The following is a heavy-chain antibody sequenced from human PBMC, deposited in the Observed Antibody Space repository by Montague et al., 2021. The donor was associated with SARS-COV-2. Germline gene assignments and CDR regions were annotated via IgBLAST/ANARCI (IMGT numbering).Heavy chain of an antibody. D-gene: IGHD1-1*01. CDR1: GDSVSSDRAT. CDR2: TYYRSEWNN. CDR3: TSGREGNYNVMDV. J-gene: IGHJ6*02. Sequence: CAISGDSVSSDRATWNWVRQAPSIRLEWLGRTYYRSEWNNDYAVAVRGRVTINPDTSKNQFSLQLNSVTPEDTAIYYCTSGREGNYNVMDVWGQGTTVTVSS. V-gene: IGHV6-1*01.